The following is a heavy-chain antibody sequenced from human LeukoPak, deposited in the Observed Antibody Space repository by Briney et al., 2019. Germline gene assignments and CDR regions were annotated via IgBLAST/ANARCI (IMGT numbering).Heavy chain of an antibody. CDR2: INPNSGGT. CDR1: GYTFTGYY. V-gene: IGHV1-2*02. CDR3: ARGSCSGGSCYDYYYYMDV. J-gene: IGHJ6*03. D-gene: IGHD2-15*01. Sequence: GASVKVSCKASGYTFTGYYMHWVRQAPGQGLEWMGWINPNSGGTNYAQKFQGRVTMTRDTSISTAYMELSRLRSDDTAVYYCARGSCSGGSCYDYYYYMDVWGKGTTVTVSS.